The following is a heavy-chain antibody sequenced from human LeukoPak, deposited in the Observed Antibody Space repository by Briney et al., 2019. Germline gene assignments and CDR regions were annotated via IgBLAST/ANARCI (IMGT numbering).Heavy chain of an antibody. V-gene: IGHV3-48*04. CDR1: GFTFSSYS. CDR2: ISASTSTK. Sequence: GGSLRLSCAASGFTFSSYSMNWVRQAPGKGLEWISYISASTSTKYYADSLRGRFTISRDNAKNSLYLQMNSLRAEDTAVYYCARVWTTVTTSSFDYWGQGTLVTVSS. J-gene: IGHJ4*02. D-gene: IGHD4-17*01. CDR3: ARVWTTVTTSSFDY.